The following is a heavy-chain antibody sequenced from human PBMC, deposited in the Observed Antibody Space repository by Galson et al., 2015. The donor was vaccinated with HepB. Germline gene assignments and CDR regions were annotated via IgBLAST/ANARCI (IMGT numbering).Heavy chain of an antibody. J-gene: IGHJ4*02. D-gene: IGHD6-6*01. CDR1: GYRFTNYW. V-gene: IGHV5-51*01. CDR3: ARHAPEYTSSSQYDF. CDR2: IYPGDSDT. Sequence: QSGAEVKKPGESLKISCKGSGYRFTNYWIGWVRQMPGKGLEWMGIIYPGDSDTRYSPSFQGQVTISAGKSISTAYLQWSSLKASDTAMYYCARHAPEYTSSSQYDFWGQGTLVTVSS.